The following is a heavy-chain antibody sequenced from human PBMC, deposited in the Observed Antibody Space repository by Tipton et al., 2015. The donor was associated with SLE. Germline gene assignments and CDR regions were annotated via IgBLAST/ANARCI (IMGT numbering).Heavy chain of an antibody. CDR2: IWFDGSNE. Sequence: SGFTFSSYGMHWVRQAPGKGLEWVAVIWFDGSNEYYADSVKGRFTISRDNSKNTLYLQMNSLRAEDTAVYYCARRYCGGDCPGNYYYHMDVWGKGTTVTVSS. CDR1: GFTFSSYG. J-gene: IGHJ6*03. CDR3: ARRYCGGDCPGNYYYHMDV. V-gene: IGHV3-33*01. D-gene: IGHD2-21*01.